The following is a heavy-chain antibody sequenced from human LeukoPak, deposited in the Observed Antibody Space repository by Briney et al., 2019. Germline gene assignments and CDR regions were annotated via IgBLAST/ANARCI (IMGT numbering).Heavy chain of an antibody. J-gene: IGHJ4*02. V-gene: IGHV3-30*02. CDR1: GFPFHTYG. Sequence: GGSLRLSCAASGFPFHTYGMHWVRQAPGKGLEWVAFIRYDGSDKYYADSVKGRFTISRDNAKNSLFLQMNSLRAEDTAVYYCARDGSGRVPEMSAPDYWGQGTLVTVSS. CDR3: ARDGSGRVPEMSAPDY. D-gene: IGHD3-10*01. CDR2: IRYDGSDK.